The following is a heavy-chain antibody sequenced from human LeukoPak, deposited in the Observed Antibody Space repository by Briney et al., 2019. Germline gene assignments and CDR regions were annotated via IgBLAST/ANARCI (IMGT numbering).Heavy chain of an antibody. CDR2: IYYSGNT. V-gene: IGHV4-39*07. CDR1: GDSISTSNSY. D-gene: IGHD3-10*01. J-gene: IGHJ4*02. Sequence: SETLSLTCAVSGDSISTSNSYWGWIRRPPGKGLEWVGSIYYSGNTYYNPSLKSRVTMSVDTSKNQFSLKLSSVTAADTAVYYCAREAGGGWDYFDYWGQGTLVTVSS. CDR3: AREAGGGWDYFDY.